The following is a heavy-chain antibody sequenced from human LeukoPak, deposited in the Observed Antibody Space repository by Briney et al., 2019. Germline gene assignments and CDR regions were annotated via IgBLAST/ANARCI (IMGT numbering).Heavy chain of an antibody. D-gene: IGHD3-10*01. CDR3: ARERIRGVIITGFDY. V-gene: IGHV3-30*03. CDR2: ISYDGSNK. Sequence: GGSLRLSCAASGFTFSSYGMHWVRQAPGKGLEWVAVISYDGSNKYYADSVKGRFTISRDNSKNTLYLQMNSLRAEDTAVYYCARERIRGVIITGFDYWGQGTLVTVSS. J-gene: IGHJ4*02. CDR1: GFTFSSYG.